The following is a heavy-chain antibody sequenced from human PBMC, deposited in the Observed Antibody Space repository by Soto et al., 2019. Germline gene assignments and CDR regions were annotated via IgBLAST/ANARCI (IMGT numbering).Heavy chain of an antibody. J-gene: IGHJ4*02. CDR3: ATTAAGTVSYFDY. D-gene: IGHD6-13*01. Sequence: GGSLRLSCAASGFTFSSYSMNWVRQAPGKGLEWVSSISSSSSYIYYADSVKGRFTIPRDNAKNSLYLQMNSLRAEDTAVYYCATTAAGTVSYFDYWGQGTLVTVSS. CDR1: GFTFSSYS. V-gene: IGHV3-21*01. CDR2: ISSSSSYI.